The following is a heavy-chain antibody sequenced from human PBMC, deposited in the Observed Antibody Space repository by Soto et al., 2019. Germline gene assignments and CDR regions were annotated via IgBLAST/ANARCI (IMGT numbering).Heavy chain of an antibody. D-gene: IGHD1-1*01. CDR2: ISGSGGST. CDR1: GFTFSSYA. CDR3: AKDLNVLSEAGSTID. J-gene: IGHJ4*02. V-gene: IGHV3-23*01. Sequence: EVQLLESGGGLVQPGGSLRLSCAASGFTFSSYAMSWVRQAPGKGLEWVSAISGSGGSTYYADSVKGRFTISRDNSKKPLYLQMNSLRAEDTAVYYCAKDLNVLSEAGSTIDWGQGTLVTLSS.